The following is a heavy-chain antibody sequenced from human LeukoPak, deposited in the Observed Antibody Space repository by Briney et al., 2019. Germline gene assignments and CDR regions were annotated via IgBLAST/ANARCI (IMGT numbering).Heavy chain of an antibody. V-gene: IGHV1-46*01. Sequence: ASVKISCKASGYTFTSYYMHWLRQAPGLGLEWMGIINPSGGSTSYAQKFQGRVTMTRDTSTSTVYMELSSLRSEDTAVYYCARGDYHDCSGYLQFDYWGQGTLVTVSS. CDR3: ARGDYHDCSGYLQFDY. CDR2: INPSGGST. J-gene: IGHJ4*02. D-gene: IGHD3-22*01. CDR1: GYTFTSYY.